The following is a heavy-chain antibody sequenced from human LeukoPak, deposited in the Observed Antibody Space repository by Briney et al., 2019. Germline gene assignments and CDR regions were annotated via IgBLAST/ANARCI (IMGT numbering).Heavy chain of an antibody. CDR1: GGSISSYY. CDR3: ARKGAGNIDY. J-gene: IGHJ4*02. CDR2: IYYSGST. Sequence: SETLSLTCTVSGGSISSYYWSWIRQPPGKGLEWIGYIYYSGSTNYSPSLKSRVTISVDTSKNQFSLNLSSVTAADTAMYYCARKGAGNIDYWGQGTLVTVSS. D-gene: IGHD4-23*01. V-gene: IGHV4-59*01.